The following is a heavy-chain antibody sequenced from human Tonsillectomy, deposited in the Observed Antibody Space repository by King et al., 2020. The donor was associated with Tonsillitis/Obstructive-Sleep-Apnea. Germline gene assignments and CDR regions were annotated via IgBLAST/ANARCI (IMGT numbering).Heavy chain of an antibody. Sequence: VQLVESGGGLVQPGRSLRLSCAASGFTFDDYAMHWVRHAPGEGLEWVSGISWNSGSIGYADSVKGRFTISRDNAKNSLYLQMNSLRAEDTALYYCAKGGGVVPAARYYFDYWGQGTLVTVSS. V-gene: IGHV3-9*01. CDR2: ISWNSGSI. CDR1: GFTFDDYA. J-gene: IGHJ4*02. CDR3: AKGGGVVPAARYYFDY. D-gene: IGHD2-2*01.